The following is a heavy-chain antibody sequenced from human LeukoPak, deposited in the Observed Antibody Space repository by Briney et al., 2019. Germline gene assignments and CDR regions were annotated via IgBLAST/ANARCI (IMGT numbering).Heavy chain of an antibody. V-gene: IGHV4-34*01. CDR3: ARTTVTIFDY. J-gene: IGHJ4*02. Sequence: SETLSLTCAVYSGSFSGYYWSWIRQPPGKGLEWIGEINHSGSTNYNPSLKSRVTISVDTSKNQFSLKLSSVTAADTAVYYCARTTVTIFDYWGQGTLVTVSP. CDR1: SGSFSGYY. CDR2: INHSGST. D-gene: IGHD4-17*01.